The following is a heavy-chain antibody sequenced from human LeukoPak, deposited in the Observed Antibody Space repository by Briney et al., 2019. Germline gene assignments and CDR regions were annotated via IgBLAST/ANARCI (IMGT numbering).Heavy chain of an antibody. D-gene: IGHD6-13*01. J-gene: IGHJ4*02. CDR3: AKLDGVAGLDY. CDR1: GFAFSSYE. CDR2: IGSSGRTI. Sequence: GGSLRLSCAASGFAFSSYEMNWVRQAPGKGLEWVSYIGSSGRTIYYADSVKGRFTISRDNARDSLFLQMNSLRAEDTAVYYCAKLDGVAGLDYWGQGTLVTVSS. V-gene: IGHV3-48*03.